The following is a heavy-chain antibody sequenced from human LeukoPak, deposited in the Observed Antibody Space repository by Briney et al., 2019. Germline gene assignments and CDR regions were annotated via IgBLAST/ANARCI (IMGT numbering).Heavy chain of an antibody. CDR3: ARGGVGATSFDY. V-gene: IGHV1-8*03. Sequence: APVKVSCKAFGYTFSRSVITWGRQAPGQGLVCMGGMKPNTGKTDSAHKFQGRVTITRNTSISTAYVELSRLRSEDTAVYYCARGGVGATSFDYWGQGTLVTVSS. CDR1: GYTFSRSV. J-gene: IGHJ4*02. D-gene: IGHD1-26*01. CDR2: MKPNTGKT.